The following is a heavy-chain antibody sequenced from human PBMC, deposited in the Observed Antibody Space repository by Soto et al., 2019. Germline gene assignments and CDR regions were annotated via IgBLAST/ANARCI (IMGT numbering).Heavy chain of an antibody. CDR3: ARGHRHDCYRTLFDP. D-gene: IGHD2-21*02. CDR1: GGTFSSYT. Sequence: ASVKVSCKASGGTFSSYTISWVRQAPGQGLEWMGRIIPILGIANYAQKFQGRVTITADKSTSTAYMGLSSLRSDDTAVYYCARGHRHDCYRTLFDPWGQGTLVTVSS. J-gene: IGHJ5*02. V-gene: IGHV1-69*02. CDR2: IIPILGIA.